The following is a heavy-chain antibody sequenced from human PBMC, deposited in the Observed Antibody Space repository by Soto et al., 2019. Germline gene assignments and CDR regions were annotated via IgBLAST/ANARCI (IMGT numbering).Heavy chain of an antibody. CDR2: ISPGLSFI. D-gene: IGHD1-1*01. J-gene: IGHJ5*02. CDR3: ARDFPDRTRAGAHLFDP. CDR1: GFNFNDYQ. Sequence: PGGSLRLSCAASGFNFNDYQIHWVRQAPGEGLEWVSGISPGLSFIYYADSVRGRFTISRDNSNKSVFLQLNSLRVDDTAVYFCARDFPDRTRAGAHLFDPWGQGA. V-gene: IGHV3-21*01.